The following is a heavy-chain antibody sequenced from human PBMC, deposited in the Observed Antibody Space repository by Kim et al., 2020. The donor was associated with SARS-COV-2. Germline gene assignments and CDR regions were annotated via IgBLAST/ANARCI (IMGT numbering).Heavy chain of an antibody. V-gene: IGHV3-23*01. CDR3: AKGAIAAAGTTYHYYYYGMVG. Sequence: GGSLRLSCAASGFTFSSYAMSWVRQAPGKGLEWVSAISGSGGSTYYADSVKGRFTISRDNSKNTLYLQMNSLRAEDTAVYYCAKGAIAAAGTTYHYYYYGMVGWGQGTTVTVAS. J-gene: IGHJ6*02. CDR2: ISGSGGST. D-gene: IGHD6-13*01. CDR1: GFTFSSYA.